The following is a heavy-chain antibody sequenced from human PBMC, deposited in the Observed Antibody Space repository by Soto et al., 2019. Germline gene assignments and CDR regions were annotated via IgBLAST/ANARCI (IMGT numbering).Heavy chain of an antibody. D-gene: IGHD3-9*01. Sequence: GGSLRLSCAASGFTFSSYAMHWVRQAPGKGLEWVAVISYDGSNKYYADSVKGRFTISRDNSKNTLYLQMNSLRAEDTAVYYCARETQYDILTGYYTHYYYYYGMDVWGQGTTVTVSS. CDR2: ISYDGSNK. CDR3: ARETQYDILTGYYTHYYYYYGMDV. CDR1: GFTFSSYA. J-gene: IGHJ6*02. V-gene: IGHV3-30-3*01.